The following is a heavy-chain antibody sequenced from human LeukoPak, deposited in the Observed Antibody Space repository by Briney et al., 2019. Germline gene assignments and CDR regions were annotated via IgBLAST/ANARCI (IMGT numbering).Heavy chain of an antibody. CDR2: ISYDGSNK. D-gene: IGHD6-13*01. J-gene: IGHJ4*02. CDR1: GFTFSSYA. Sequence: GGSLRLSCAASGFTFSSYAMHWVRQAPGKGLEWVAVISYDGSNKYHADSVKGRFTISRDNSKNTLYLQMNSLRAEDTAVYYCARDGSSWFFDYWGQGTLVTVSS. V-gene: IGHV3-30*04. CDR3: ARDGSSWFFDY.